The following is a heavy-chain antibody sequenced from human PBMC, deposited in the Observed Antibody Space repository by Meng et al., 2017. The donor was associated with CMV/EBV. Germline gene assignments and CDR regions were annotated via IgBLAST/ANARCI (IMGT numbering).Heavy chain of an antibody. CDR3: AREGIRYFDWLLPGYYFDY. V-gene: IGHV3-53*01. D-gene: IGHD3-9*01. CDR1: GFTVSSNY. J-gene: IGHJ4*02. Sequence: GGSLRLSCAASGFTVSSNYMSWVRQAPGKGLEWVSVIYSGGSTYYADSVKGRFTISRDNSKNTLYLQMNSLRAEDTAVYYCAREGIRYFDWLLPGYYFDYWGQGTLVTVSS. CDR2: IYSGGST.